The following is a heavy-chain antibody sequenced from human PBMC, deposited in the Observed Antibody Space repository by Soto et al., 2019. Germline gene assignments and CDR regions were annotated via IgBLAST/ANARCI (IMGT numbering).Heavy chain of an antibody. CDR1: GGSISSTSYY. J-gene: IGHJ1*01. Sequence: TLSLTCSVSGGSISSTSYYWAWIRQPPGKGLDWVATIYYNGRPYYNPSLKSRATISVDTSRDQFSLRLGSVTAADTAVYYCARYFDTSDRPYFHHWGQGTLVTVSS. V-gene: IGHV4-39*01. CDR2: IYYNGRP. CDR3: ARYFDTSDRPYFHH. D-gene: IGHD3-22*01.